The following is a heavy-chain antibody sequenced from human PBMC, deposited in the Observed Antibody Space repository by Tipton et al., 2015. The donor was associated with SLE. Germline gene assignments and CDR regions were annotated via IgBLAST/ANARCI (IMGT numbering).Heavy chain of an antibody. CDR2: INHSGRT. CDR3: AREGPFVGAMGH. V-gene: IGHV4-61*09. CDR1: GGSITSGSDS. Sequence: TLSLTCTVSGGSITSGSDSWSWIRQPAGEGLEWIGEINHSGRTNYNPSLKSRVTISVDTSKNQFSLKLSSVTAADTAVYYCAREGPFVGAMGHWDQGTLVTVSS. D-gene: IGHD1-26*01. J-gene: IGHJ4*02.